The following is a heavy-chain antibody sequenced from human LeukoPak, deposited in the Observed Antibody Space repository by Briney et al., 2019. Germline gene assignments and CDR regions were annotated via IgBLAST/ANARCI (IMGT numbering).Heavy chain of an antibody. CDR3: ARDQEGFDY. J-gene: IGHJ4*02. Sequence: APVKVSCKASGYTFTINYIHWVRQAPGQGLEWMGMIHPRDGSTSYAQKFQGRVTVTRDTSTSTVHMELSGLRSEDTAVYYCARDQEGFDYWGQGTLVTVSP. CDR2: IHPRDGST. CDR1: GYTFTINY. V-gene: IGHV1-46*01.